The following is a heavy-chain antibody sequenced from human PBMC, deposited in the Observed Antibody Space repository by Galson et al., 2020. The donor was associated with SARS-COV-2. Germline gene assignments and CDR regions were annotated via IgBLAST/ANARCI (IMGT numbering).Heavy chain of an antibody. Sequence: SLKISCAASGFTFDDYAMHWVRQAPGKGLEWVSGISWNSGSIGYADSVKGRFTISRDNAKNSLYLQMNSLRAEDTALYYCAAQLTGYCSGGSCYSGGFWFDPWGQGTLVTVSS. J-gene: IGHJ5*02. D-gene: IGHD2-15*01. CDR1: GFTFDDYA. V-gene: IGHV3-9*01. CDR3: AAQLTGYCSGGSCYSGGFWFDP. CDR2: ISWNSGSI.